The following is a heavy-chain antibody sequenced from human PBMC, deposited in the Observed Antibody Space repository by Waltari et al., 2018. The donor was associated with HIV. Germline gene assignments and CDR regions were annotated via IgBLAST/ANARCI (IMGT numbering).Heavy chain of an antibody. CDR3: ARDGWLRSAYGMDV. Sequence: EVQLVESGGGLVQPGGSLRLSGATSGFTFSSFSMNWVRQAPGKGLEFISYISGSSSTIYYADSVKGRFTISRDNARNSLYLQMNSLRAEDTAVYYCARDGWLRSAYGMDVWGQGTTVTVS. J-gene: IGHJ6*02. CDR2: ISGSSSTI. V-gene: IGHV3-48*01. D-gene: IGHD5-12*01. CDR1: GFTFSSFS.